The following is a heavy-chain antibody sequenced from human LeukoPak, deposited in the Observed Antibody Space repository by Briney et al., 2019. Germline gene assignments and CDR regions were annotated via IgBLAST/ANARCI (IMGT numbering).Heavy chain of an antibody. Sequence: GGFLRISCSTSGFTFGDYAMSWVRQAPGKGLEWVGFIQAKAYGGATEYAASVKGRFSISRDDSQSIANLQMNDLKTEDTAVYYCTRAPHPRCSSSGCYLDYWGQGTLVTVSS. CDR2: IQAKAYGGAT. CDR3: TRAPHPRCSSSGCYLDY. CDR1: GFTFGDYA. J-gene: IGHJ4*02. V-gene: IGHV3-49*04. D-gene: IGHD2-2*01.